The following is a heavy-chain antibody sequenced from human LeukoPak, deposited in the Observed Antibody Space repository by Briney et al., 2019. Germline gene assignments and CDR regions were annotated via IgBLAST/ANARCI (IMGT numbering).Heavy chain of an antibody. Sequence: GGSLRLSCAASGFPFSGYSLTWVRQAPGKGLEWVSSISSSSSYIYYADSVKGRFTISRDNAKSSLYLQMNSLRAEDTAVYYCARVSWRGEVYWGQGTLVTVSS. CDR3: ARVSWRGEVY. CDR2: ISSSSSYI. J-gene: IGHJ4*02. CDR1: GFPFSGYS. V-gene: IGHV3-21*01. D-gene: IGHD3-3*01.